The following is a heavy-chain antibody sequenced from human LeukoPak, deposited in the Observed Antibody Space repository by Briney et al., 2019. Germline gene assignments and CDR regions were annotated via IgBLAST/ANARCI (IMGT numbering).Heavy chain of an antibody. D-gene: IGHD5-12*01. V-gene: IGHV2-5*02. Sequence: SGPTLVNPTQTLTLTCTFSGFSLSTSGVGVGWIRQPPGKALEWLALIYWDDDKRYSPSLKSRLTITKDTTKNQVVLTMTNMDPVDTATYYCAHRRQDIVATTSEYYFDYWGQGTLVTVSS. CDR2: IYWDDDK. CDR1: GFSLSTSGVG. CDR3: AHRRQDIVATTSEYYFDY. J-gene: IGHJ4*02.